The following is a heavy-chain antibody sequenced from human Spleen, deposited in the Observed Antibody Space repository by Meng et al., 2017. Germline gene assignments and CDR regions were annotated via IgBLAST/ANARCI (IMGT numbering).Heavy chain of an antibody. CDR2: IDPKSGDT. J-gene: IGHJ4*02. CDR1: GYTFPDYW. D-gene: IGHD5-18*01. Sequence: QGQLVQSGAEVKKPGASVKVSCKPSGYTFPDYWLHWVRRAPGQGLEWMGRIDPKSGDTHYAQKFQGRVTMTGDTSISTVYMELSSLRSEDTAVYYCARDPYSYGSFDYWGQGTLVTVSS. V-gene: IGHV1-2*06. CDR3: ARDPYSYGSFDY.